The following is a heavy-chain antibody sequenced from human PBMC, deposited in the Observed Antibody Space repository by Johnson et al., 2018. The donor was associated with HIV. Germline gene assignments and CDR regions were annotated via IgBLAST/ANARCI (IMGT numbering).Heavy chain of an antibody. J-gene: IGHJ3*02. CDR1: GFTFSSYW. CDR3: ARGGMRGELGAFDI. Sequence: VQLVESGGGLVQPGGSLRLSCAASGFTFSSYWMSWVRQAPGKGLEWVSGINWNGDNTGYGDSVKGRFTIFRDNAKNSLYLQMNRLRAEDTALYYCARGGMRGELGAFDIWGQGTMVTVSS. D-gene: IGHD1-26*01. V-gene: IGHV3-20*04. CDR2: INWNGDNT.